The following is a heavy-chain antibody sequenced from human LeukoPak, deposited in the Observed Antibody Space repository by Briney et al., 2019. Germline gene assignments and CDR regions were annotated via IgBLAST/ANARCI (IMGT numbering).Heavy chain of an antibody. CDR1: GFTFSSYS. CDR2: ISSDSTTI. CDR3: GRGRAY. V-gene: IGHV3-48*02. J-gene: IGHJ4*02. Sequence: GGSLRLSCAASGFTFSSYSMNWVRQARGKGLEWVSYISSDSTTIYYADSVKGRFTISRDNAKNSLYLQMNSLRDEDTAVYYCGRGRAYWGQGTLVSVSS.